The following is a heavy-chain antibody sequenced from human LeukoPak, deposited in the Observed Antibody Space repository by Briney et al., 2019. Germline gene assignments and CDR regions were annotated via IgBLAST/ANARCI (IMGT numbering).Heavy chain of an antibody. D-gene: IGHD1-26*01. CDR1: ALTFTSYA. V-gene: IGHV3-23*01. CDR2: IIGSGGST. CDR3: AKGRIDRYSGSPTFGIFDY. J-gene: IGHJ4*02. Sequence: QRGRSLTLACALSALTFTSYAISSVRHAPGEGLGWVLAIIGSGGSTYYTASVKGRFTISRDNSRSTLYLQMNSMRAEDTAVYYCAKGRIDRYSGSPTFGIFDYWGQGTLVTVSS.